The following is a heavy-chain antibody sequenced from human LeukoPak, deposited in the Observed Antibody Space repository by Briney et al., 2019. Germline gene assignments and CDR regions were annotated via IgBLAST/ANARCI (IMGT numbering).Heavy chain of an antibody. J-gene: IGHJ1*01. CDR1: GGSISSGDYY. CDR2: IYYTGST. V-gene: IGHV4-30-4*01. CDR3: ASTLVRGVISFQYFQH. D-gene: IGHD3-10*01. Sequence: ASETLSLTCTVSGGSISSGDYYWSRIRQPPGKGLEWIGYIYYTGSTYYNPSLKSRVTISVDTSKNQFSLKLRSVTAADTAVYYCASTLVRGVISFQYFQHWGQGTLVTVSS.